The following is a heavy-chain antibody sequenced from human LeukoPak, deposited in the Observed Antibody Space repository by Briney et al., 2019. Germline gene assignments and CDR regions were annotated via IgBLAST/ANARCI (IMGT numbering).Heavy chain of an antibody. Sequence: TGGSLRLSCVASGFTLSSYAMSWVRQAPGKGLEWVSGISGSGGSTYHADSVRGRLTVSRDNSKNTLYLQMNSLRAEDTAVYYCAKDASGYLSSFDYWGQGTLVTVSS. CDR1: GFTLSSYA. CDR3: AKDASGYLSSFDY. D-gene: IGHD3-9*01. CDR2: ISGSGGST. J-gene: IGHJ4*02. V-gene: IGHV3-23*01.